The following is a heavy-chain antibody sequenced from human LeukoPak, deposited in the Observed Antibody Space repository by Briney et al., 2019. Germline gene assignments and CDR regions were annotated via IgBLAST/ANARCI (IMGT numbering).Heavy chain of an antibody. CDR3: ARDGSYYDSSGWVPTN. CDR2: IPYDGSNK. CDR1: GFTFSSYA. J-gene: IGHJ3*01. D-gene: IGHD3-22*01. Sequence: GGSLRLSCAASGFTFSSYAMHWVRQAPGKGLEWVAVIPYDGSNKYYADSVKGRFTISRDNSKNTLYLQMNSLRAEDTAVYYRARDGSYYDSSGWVPTNWGQGTMVTVSS. V-gene: IGHV3-30-3*01.